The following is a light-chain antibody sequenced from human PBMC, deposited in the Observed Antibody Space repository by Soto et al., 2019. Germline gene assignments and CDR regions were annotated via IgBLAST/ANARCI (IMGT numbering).Light chain of an antibody. Sequence: ALTQPASVSGSPGQSITISCTGTSSDVGNYKYVSWYQQHPGKAPKLIIYEVSYRPSGISNRFSGSKSGNTASLTISGLQAEDEADYYCSSYTSSTNYVFGTGTKVTVL. CDR3: SSYTSSTNYV. CDR1: SSDVGNYKY. J-gene: IGLJ1*01. CDR2: EVS. V-gene: IGLV2-14*01.